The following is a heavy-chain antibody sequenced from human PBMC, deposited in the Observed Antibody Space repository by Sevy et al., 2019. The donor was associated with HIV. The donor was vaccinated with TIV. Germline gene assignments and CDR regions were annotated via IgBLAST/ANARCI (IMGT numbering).Heavy chain of an antibody. J-gene: IGHJ4*02. V-gene: IGHV1-2*02. Sequence: ASVKVSCKASGYTFTGYYMHWVRQAPGQGLEWMGWINPNSGGTDYAQKFQGRVTMTRDTSISIAYMDLSRLRSDDTAVYFCAKDRWGIAAAGTGVFDYWGQGALVTVSS. CDR1: GYTFTGYY. CDR2: INPNSGGT. D-gene: IGHD6-13*01. CDR3: AKDRWGIAAAGTGVFDY.